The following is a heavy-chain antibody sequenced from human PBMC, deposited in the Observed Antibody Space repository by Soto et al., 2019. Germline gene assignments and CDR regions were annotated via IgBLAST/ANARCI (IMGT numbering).Heavy chain of an antibody. CDR2: ISGSGGSA. D-gene: IGHD2-2*02. CDR1: GFTFSSYA. J-gene: IGHJ5*02. V-gene: IGHV3-23*01. Sequence: GGSLRLSCAASGFTFSSYAMSWVRQAPGKGLEWVSAISGSGGSANYGESVKGRFTISRDNSKNTLYLQMKSLRAEDTAVYYCAKGVVGVPAAIRGSNWFDPWGQGTLVTVSS. CDR3: AKGVVGVPAAIRGSNWFDP.